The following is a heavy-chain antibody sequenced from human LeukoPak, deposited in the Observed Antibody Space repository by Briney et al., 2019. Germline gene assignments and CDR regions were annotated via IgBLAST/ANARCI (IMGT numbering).Heavy chain of an antibody. CDR2: ISSSSSYI. V-gene: IGHV3-21*01. J-gene: IGHJ3*02. CDR1: VFTFSSYS. CDR3: ARASTGGAFDI. Sequence: PGGALRLSCAASVFTFSSYSMNWVRQAPGKGLEWVSSISSSSSYIYYADSVKGRFTISRDNAKNSLYLQMNSLRAEDTAVYYCARASTGGAFDIWGQGTMVTVSS.